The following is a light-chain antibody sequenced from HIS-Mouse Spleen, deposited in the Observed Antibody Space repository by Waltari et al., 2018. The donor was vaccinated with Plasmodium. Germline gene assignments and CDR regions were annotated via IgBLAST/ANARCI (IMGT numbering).Light chain of an antibody. Sequence: ETVMTKSPATLSVSPGERATLSRRASQSVSSNLAWYQQKPGQAPRLLIYGASTRATGIPARFSGSGSGTEFTLTISSLQSEDFAVYYCQQYNNWPFTFGPGTKVDIK. J-gene: IGKJ3*01. CDR1: QSVSSN. CDR2: GAS. CDR3: QQYNNWPFT. V-gene: IGKV3-15*01.